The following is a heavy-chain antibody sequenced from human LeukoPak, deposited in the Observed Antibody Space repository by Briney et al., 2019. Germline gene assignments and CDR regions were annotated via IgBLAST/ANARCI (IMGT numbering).Heavy chain of an antibody. Sequence: SETLSLTCAVYGGSFSGYYWSWTRQPPGKGLEWIGEINHSGSTNYNPSLKSRVTISVDTSKNQFSLKLSSVTAADTAVYYCARVGAYSSSSRHFDLWGRGTLVTVSS. CDR3: ARVGAYSSSSRHFDL. J-gene: IGHJ2*01. CDR1: GGSFSGYY. D-gene: IGHD6-6*01. V-gene: IGHV4-34*01. CDR2: INHSGST.